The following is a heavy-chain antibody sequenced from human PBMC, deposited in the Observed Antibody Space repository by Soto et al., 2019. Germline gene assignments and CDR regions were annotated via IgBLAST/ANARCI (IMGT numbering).Heavy chain of an antibody. Sequence: PGGSLRLSCAASGFTVSSNYMSWVRQAPGKGLEWVSVIYSGGSTYYADSVKGRFTISRDNSKNTLYLQMNSLRAEDTAVYYCAREAFTMVRGVITYFDYWGRGTLVTVSS. D-gene: IGHD3-10*01. CDR2: IYSGGST. CDR1: GFTVSSNY. CDR3: AREAFTMVRGVITYFDY. J-gene: IGHJ4*02. V-gene: IGHV3-53*01.